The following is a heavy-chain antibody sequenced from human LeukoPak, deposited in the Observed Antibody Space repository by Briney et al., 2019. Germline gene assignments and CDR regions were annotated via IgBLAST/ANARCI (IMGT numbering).Heavy chain of an antibody. Sequence: ASXKVSCKASGYTFTSYDINWVRQATGQGLEWMGWMNTNSGNTGYAQKFQGRVTITRNTYKRTEYMELSRLRSEDTAVYYCARYAYYDSSGYVDYWGQGTLVTVSS. CDR2: MNTNSGNT. V-gene: IGHV1-8*03. J-gene: IGHJ4*02. CDR1: GYTFTSYD. CDR3: ARYAYYDSSGYVDY. D-gene: IGHD3-22*01.